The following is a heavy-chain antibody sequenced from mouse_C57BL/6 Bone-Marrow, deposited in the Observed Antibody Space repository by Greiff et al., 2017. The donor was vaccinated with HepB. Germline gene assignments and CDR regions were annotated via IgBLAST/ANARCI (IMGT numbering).Heavy chain of an antibody. CDR3: ARLSVYYDYDRGAMDY. CDR2: ISGGGGNT. D-gene: IGHD2-4*01. V-gene: IGHV5-9*01. Sequence: EVQLVESGGGLVKPGGSLKLSCAASGFTFSSYTMSWVRQTPEKRLEWVATISGGGGNTYYPDSVKGRFTISRDNAKNTLYLQMSSLRSEDTALYYCARLSVYYDYDRGAMDYWGQGTSVTVSS. CDR1: GFTFSSYT. J-gene: IGHJ4*01.